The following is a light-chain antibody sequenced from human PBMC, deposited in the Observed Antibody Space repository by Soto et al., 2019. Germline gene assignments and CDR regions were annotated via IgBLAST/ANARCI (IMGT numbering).Light chain of an antibody. V-gene: IGKV1-39*01. CDR3: QQRSSCPLS. CDR1: RSVGNF. J-gene: IGKJ4*01. CDR2: AVS. Sequence: DIQMTQSPSSLSASVGDRVTITCRASRSVGNFLNWYQQVPGQPPRVLIFAVSNLQGGVPSRFSSSGSETEFTLTIDSLQPEDFATYDCQQRSSCPLSVGGGTKV.